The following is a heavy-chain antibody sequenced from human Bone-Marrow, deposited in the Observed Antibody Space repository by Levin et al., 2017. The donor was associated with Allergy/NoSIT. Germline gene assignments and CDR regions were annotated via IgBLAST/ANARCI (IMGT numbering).Heavy chain of an antibody. CDR1: GGSIGSGHW. Sequence: SQTLSLTCAVSGGSIGSGHWWAWVRQPPGKGLEWIGEIYHDGTPNNNPSLKSRFTMSLDKSTNLLSLTLSALTAADTAVYYCARSTVTGIASVGDNALVIWGHGTLVTVSS. D-gene: IGHD4-17*01. CDR2: IYHDGTP. J-gene: IGHJ3*02. CDR3: ARSTVTGIASVGDNALVI. V-gene: IGHV4-4*02.